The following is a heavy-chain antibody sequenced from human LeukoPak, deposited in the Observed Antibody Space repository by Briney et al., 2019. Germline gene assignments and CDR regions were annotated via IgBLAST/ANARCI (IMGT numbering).Heavy chain of an antibody. J-gene: IGHJ4*02. CDR3: AKVVPSAVAGIY. D-gene: IGHD6-19*01. Sequence: GESLRLSCAASGFTFSSYAMSWVRQAPGKGLEWVSAISGSGGSTSYADSVKGRFTIARDNSKNTLFLQMDSLRAEDTAVYYCAKVVPSAVAGIYWGQGTLVTVSS. CDR2: ISGSGGST. V-gene: IGHV3-23*01. CDR1: GFTFSSYA.